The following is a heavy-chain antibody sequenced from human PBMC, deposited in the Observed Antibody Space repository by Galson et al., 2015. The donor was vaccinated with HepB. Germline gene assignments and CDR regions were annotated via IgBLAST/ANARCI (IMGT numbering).Heavy chain of an antibody. V-gene: IGHV3-21*01. Sequence: SLRLSCAASGFTFSSYSMNWVRQAPGKGLEWVSSISSSSSYIYYADSVKGRFTISRDNAKNSLYLQMNSLRAEDTAVYYCARRGLRYFDWLPGVNFDYWGQGTLVTVSS. D-gene: IGHD3-9*01. CDR1: GFTFSSYS. J-gene: IGHJ4*02. CDR2: ISSSSSYI. CDR3: ARRGLRYFDWLPGVNFDY.